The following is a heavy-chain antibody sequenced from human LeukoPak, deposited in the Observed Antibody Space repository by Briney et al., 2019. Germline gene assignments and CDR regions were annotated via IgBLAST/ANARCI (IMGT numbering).Heavy chain of an antibody. V-gene: IGHV3-74*01. CDR2: INERGSST. Sequence: GGSLRLSCAASGFTFSNSWLHWVRQAPGKGLVWVSRINERGSSTSYADSVKGRFTISRDNAKNTLYLQMDNLRADDTAVYYCAGGRLVATSKAVAIDYWGQGTLVTVSS. J-gene: IGHJ4*02. CDR3: AGGRLVATSKAVAIDY. D-gene: IGHD5-12*01. CDR1: GFTFSNSW.